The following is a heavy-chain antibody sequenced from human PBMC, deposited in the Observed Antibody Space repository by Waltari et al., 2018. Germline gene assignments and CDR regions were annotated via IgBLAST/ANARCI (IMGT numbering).Heavy chain of an antibody. D-gene: IGHD6-6*01. CDR2: ISTYNGNR. J-gene: IGHJ3*01. CDR3: VRGGPWQLVQGNAFDF. V-gene: IGHV1-18*01. CDR1: GYTFSSYG. Sequence: QAQLVQSGAEVKKPGASVRVTCETSGYTFSSYGITWVRQAPGQGLEWLGWISTYNGNRNYSQKVQGRVSMTTDSYTTTAYLDLRSLRSDDTAVYYCVRGGPWQLVQGNAFDFWGQGIMVTVSS.